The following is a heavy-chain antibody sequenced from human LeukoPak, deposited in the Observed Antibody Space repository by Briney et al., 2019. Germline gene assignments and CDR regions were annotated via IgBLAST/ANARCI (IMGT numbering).Heavy chain of an antibody. CDR1: GFTFSTYA. J-gene: IGHJ4*02. Sequence: GGSLRLSCAASGFTFSTYAMSWVRQAPGKGLECVSALSGNGNTIYYADSVKGRFTISRDNSKNTLSLQMNSLRAEDTAVHYCAKALYGGHDYWGQGTLVTVSS. CDR2: LSGNGNTI. CDR3: AKALYGGHDY. D-gene: IGHD4-23*01. V-gene: IGHV3-23*01.